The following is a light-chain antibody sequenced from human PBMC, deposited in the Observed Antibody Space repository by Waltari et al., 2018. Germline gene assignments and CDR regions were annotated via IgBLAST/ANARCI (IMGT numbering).Light chain of an antibody. CDR3: SSYTSSSTVV. Sequence: QSALTQPASVSGSPGQSITISCTGTSSDVGGYNYVSWYQQHPGNAPKLMIYEVSNRPSGVSNRFAGSKSGNTASLTISGLQAEDEADYYGSSYTSSSTVVFGGGTKLTVL. CDR2: EVS. V-gene: IGLV2-14*01. CDR1: SSDVGGYNY. J-gene: IGLJ2*01.